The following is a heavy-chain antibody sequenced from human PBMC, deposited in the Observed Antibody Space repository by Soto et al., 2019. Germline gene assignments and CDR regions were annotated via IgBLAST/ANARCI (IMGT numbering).Heavy chain of an antibody. CDR3: ARVIEGYEVGASHRDYYYYYGMDV. Sequence: SVKVSCKASGGTFSSYAISWVRQAPGQGLEWTGGIIPIFGTANYAQKFQGRVTITADESTSTAYMELSSLRSEDTAVYYCARVIEGYEVGASHRDYYYYYGMDVWGQGTTVTVSS. V-gene: IGHV1-69*13. J-gene: IGHJ6*02. D-gene: IGHD1-26*01. CDR2: IIPIFGTA. CDR1: GGTFSSYA.